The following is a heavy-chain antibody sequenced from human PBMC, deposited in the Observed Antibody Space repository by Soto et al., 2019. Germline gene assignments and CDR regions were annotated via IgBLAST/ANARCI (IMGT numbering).Heavy chain of an antibody. V-gene: IGHV4-31*03. D-gene: IGHD3-9*01. CDR1: GGSISSGGYY. CDR2: IYYSGST. CDR3: ARVLRYFGWLLYSGLDAFDI. J-gene: IGHJ3*02. Sequence: QVQLQESGPGLVKPSQTLSLTCTVSGGSISSGGYYWSWIRQHPGKGLEWIGYIYYSGSTYYNPSLKSRVTISVDASKNQFSLKLRSVTAADTAVYYCARVLRYFGWLLYSGLDAFDIWGQGTMVTVSS.